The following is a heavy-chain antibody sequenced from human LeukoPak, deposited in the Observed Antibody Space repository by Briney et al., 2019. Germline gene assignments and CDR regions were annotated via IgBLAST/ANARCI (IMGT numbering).Heavy chain of an antibody. CDR2: ISSSSSYI. CDR3: ARDGGLTGYYRRPRMDYYFDY. Sequence: GGSLRLSCAASGFTFSSYSMNWVRQAPGKGLEWVSSISSSSSYIYYADSVKGRFTISRDNAKNSLYLQMNSLRAEDTAVYYCARDGGLTGYYRRPRMDYYFDYWGQGTLVTASS. CDR1: GFTFSSYS. D-gene: IGHD3-9*01. J-gene: IGHJ4*02. V-gene: IGHV3-21*01.